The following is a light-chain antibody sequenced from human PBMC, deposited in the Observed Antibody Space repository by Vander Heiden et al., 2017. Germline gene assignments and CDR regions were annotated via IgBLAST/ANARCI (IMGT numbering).Light chain of an antibody. CDR1: SSNIGSNY. CDR2: SNN. J-gene: IGLJ3*02. CDR3: AAWDDSLSGPV. V-gene: IGLV1-47*02. Sequence: QSVLTQPPSASGTPGQRVTISCSGSSSNIGSNYVYWYHHLPGTAPKPLIYSNNQRPSGVPDRFSGSKSGTSASLAISGLRSEDEADYYCAAWDDSLSGPVFGGGTKLTVL.